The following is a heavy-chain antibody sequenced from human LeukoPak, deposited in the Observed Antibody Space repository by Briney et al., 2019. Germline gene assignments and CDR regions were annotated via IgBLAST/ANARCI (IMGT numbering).Heavy chain of an antibody. Sequence: PGRSLRLSCAASVFTFSSYGMHRVRQAPGKGLEWVTVMWYDGSNKYYADSVTARFTISRDNSKNTLYLQMNSLRAEDTAVYYCAGVKYSGSDVSYVAVGGKGSTVTVSS. CDR1: VFTFSSYG. CDR2: MWYDGSNK. V-gene: IGHV3-33*01. J-gene: IGHJ6*03. D-gene: IGHD1-26*01. CDR3: AGVKYSGSDVSYVAV.